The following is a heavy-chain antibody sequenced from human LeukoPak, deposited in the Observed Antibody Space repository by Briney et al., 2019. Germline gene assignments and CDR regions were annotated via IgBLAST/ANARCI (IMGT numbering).Heavy chain of an antibody. CDR3: ARRAIAVATPFDY. V-gene: IGHV3-23*01. Sequence: GGSLRLSCAASGFTFNSYGMSWVRQAPGKGLEWVSAISGSGGSTYYADPVKGRFTISSDSSKNTLYLQMNSLRAADTAVYYCARRAIAVATPFDYWGQGTLVTVSS. D-gene: IGHD6-19*01. CDR2: ISGSGGST. CDR1: GFTFNSYG. J-gene: IGHJ4*02.